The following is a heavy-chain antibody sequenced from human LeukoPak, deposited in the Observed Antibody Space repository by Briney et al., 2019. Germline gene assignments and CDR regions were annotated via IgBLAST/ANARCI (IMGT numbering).Heavy chain of an antibody. V-gene: IGHV3-21*01. CDR2: ISSSSSYI. J-gene: IGHJ6*02. D-gene: IGHD5-18*01. Sequence: GGSLRLSCAASGFTFSSYSMNWVRQAPGKGLEWVSSISSSSSYIYYADSVKGRFTISRDNAKNSLYLQMNSLRAEDTAVYYCARDLGPPLYWDTAMGPELPRDTYYYYGMDVWGQGTTVTASS. CDR1: GFTFSSYS. CDR3: ARDLGPPLYWDTAMGPELPRDTYYYYGMDV.